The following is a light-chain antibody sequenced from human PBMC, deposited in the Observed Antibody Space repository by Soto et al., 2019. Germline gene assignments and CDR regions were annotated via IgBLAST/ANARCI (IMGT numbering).Light chain of an antibody. Sequence: QSALTQPASVSGSPGQSITISCTGTSSDIGVYNYVSWYQQHPGKAPKLVICEVSSRPSGVSSRFSGSKSGNTASLTISGLRAEDEADYYCTSFTTTNIWVFGGGTKLTVL. V-gene: IGLV2-14*01. CDR2: EVS. J-gene: IGLJ3*02. CDR3: TSFTTTNIWV. CDR1: SSDIGVYNY.